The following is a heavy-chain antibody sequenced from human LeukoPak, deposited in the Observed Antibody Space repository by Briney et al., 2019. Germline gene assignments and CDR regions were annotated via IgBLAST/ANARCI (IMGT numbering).Heavy chain of an antibody. V-gene: IGHV1-8*01. Sequence: ASVKVSCKASGYTFTSYDINWVRQATGHGLEWMGWMNPNSGNTGYAQKFQGRVTMTRNTSISTAYMELSSLRSEDTAVYYCARGYYDSSGSYFDYWGQGTLVTVSS. D-gene: IGHD3-22*01. CDR1: GYTFTSYD. CDR2: MNPNSGNT. J-gene: IGHJ4*02. CDR3: ARGYYDSSGSYFDY.